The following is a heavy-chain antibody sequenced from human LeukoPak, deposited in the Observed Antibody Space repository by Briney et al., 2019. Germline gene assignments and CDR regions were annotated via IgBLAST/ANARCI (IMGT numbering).Heavy chain of an antibody. J-gene: IGHJ6*03. Sequence: GGSLRLSCAASGFTVSSNYMSWVRQAPGKGLEWVSVIYSGGSTYYADFVKGRFTISRDNSKNTLYLQMNSLRAEDTAVYYCARDYTYYYGSGSYSYYMDVWGKGTTVTVSS. CDR1: GFTVSSNY. CDR2: IYSGGST. D-gene: IGHD3-10*01. CDR3: ARDYTYYYGSGSYSYYMDV. V-gene: IGHV3-53*01.